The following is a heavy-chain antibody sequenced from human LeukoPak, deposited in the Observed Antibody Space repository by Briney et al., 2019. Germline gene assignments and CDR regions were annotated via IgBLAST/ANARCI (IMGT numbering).Heavy chain of an antibody. D-gene: IGHD3-22*01. CDR2: IKQDGSEK. Sequence: GGSLRLSCAASGFTFSSYWMSWVRQAPGKGLEWVANIKQDGSEKYYVDSVEGRFTISRDNAKNSLYLQMNSLRAEDTAVYYCARTSYYYDSSGYHNPGYWGQGTLVTVSS. CDR1: GFTFSSYW. J-gene: IGHJ4*02. CDR3: ARTSYYYDSSGYHNPGY. V-gene: IGHV3-7*01.